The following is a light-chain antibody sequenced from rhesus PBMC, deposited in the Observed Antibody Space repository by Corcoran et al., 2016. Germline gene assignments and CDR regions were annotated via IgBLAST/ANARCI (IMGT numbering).Light chain of an antibody. CDR3: QQYTISPCT. CDR1: QSVSSW. CDR2: KAS. J-gene: IGKJ2*01. V-gene: IGKV1-22*01. Sequence: DIQMTQSPSSLSASVGDTVTITCRASQSVSSWLAWYQQKPGQAPKLLIYKASSLQSGVPSRVSGSGSATDFTLTISSLQSEDFATYDCQQYTISPCTFGQGTKVDIK.